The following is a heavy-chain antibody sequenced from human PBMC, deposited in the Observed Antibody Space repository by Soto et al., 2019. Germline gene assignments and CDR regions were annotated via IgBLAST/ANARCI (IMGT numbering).Heavy chain of an antibody. CDR2: IYYSGST. Sequence: PSETLSLTCIVSGGSISNYYWSWIRQPPGKGLEWIGYIYYSGSTNYNPSLQSRVTISVDTSKNQFSLKLSSVTAAATAVYYCARAVLPATAPFDYWGQGTLVTVSS. CDR3: ARAVLPATAPFDY. D-gene: IGHD2-2*01. V-gene: IGHV4-59*01. CDR1: GGSISNYY. J-gene: IGHJ4*02.